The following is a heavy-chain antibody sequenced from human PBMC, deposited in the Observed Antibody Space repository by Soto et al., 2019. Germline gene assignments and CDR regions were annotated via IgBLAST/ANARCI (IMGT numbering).Heavy chain of an antibody. CDR3: ARSPFTMVRGNYYYYMDV. D-gene: IGHD3-10*01. CDR1: GFTVSSNY. CDR2: IYSGGST. J-gene: IGHJ6*03. Sequence: GGSLRLSCAASGFTVSSNYMSWVRQAPGKGLEWVSVIYSGGSTYYADSVKGRFTISRDNSKNTLYLQMNSLRAEDTAVYYCARSPFTMVRGNYYYYMDVWGKGTTVTVSS. V-gene: IGHV3-66*01.